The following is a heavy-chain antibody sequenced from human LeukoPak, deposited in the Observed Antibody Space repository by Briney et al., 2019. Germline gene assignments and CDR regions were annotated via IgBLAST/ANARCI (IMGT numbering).Heavy chain of an antibody. CDR2: FDPERGET. Sequence: ASVKVSCKVSGHSLTKFSMEWVRQAPGKGLEWMGGFDPERGETIHAQKFQGRFTMTEDTSTDTAYMELYSLTSEDTAVYYCATGSIVYDFWGQGTLVTVPS. V-gene: IGHV1-24*01. CDR3: ATGSIVYDF. D-gene: IGHD1-26*01. CDR1: GHSLTKFS. J-gene: IGHJ4*02.